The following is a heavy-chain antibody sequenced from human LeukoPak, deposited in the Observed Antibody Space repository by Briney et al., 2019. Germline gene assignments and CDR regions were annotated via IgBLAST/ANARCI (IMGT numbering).Heavy chain of an antibody. J-gene: IGHJ4*02. V-gene: IGHV3-23*01. Sequence: GGSLRLSCAASGFTFSSYAMSWVRQAPGKGLEWVSAISGSGGSTYYADSVKGRFTISRDNAKSSLYLQMNSLRAEDMALYYCAKGNNWNFPDYWGQGTLVTVSS. CDR2: ISGSGGST. CDR1: GFTFSSYA. D-gene: IGHD1-7*01. CDR3: AKGNNWNFPDY.